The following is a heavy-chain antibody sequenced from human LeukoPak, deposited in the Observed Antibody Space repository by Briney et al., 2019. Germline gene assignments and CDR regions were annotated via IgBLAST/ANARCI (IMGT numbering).Heavy chain of an antibody. CDR3: ASVASTVTSDY. D-gene: IGHD4-17*01. Sequence: PSETLSLTCAVYGGSFSSYYWSWIRQPPGKGLEWIGEINHSGSTNYNPSLKSRVTISVDTSKNQFSLKLSSVTAADTAVYYCASVASTVTSDYWGQGTLVTVSS. CDR2: INHSGST. CDR1: GGSFSSYY. V-gene: IGHV4-34*01. J-gene: IGHJ4*02.